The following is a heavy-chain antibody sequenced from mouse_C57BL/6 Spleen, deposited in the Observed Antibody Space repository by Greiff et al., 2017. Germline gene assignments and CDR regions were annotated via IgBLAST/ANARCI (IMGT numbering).Heavy chain of an antibody. Sequence: VKLQESGAELVKPGASVKLSCKASGYTFTSYWMHWVKQRPGQGLEWIGMIHPNSGSTNYNEKFKSKATLTVDKSSSTAYMQLSSLTSEDSAVYYCARVGLGDYFDYWGQGTTLTVSS. D-gene: IGHD2-4*01. V-gene: IGHV1-64*01. CDR1: GYTFTSYW. J-gene: IGHJ2*01. CDR2: IHPNSGST. CDR3: ARVGLGDYFDY.